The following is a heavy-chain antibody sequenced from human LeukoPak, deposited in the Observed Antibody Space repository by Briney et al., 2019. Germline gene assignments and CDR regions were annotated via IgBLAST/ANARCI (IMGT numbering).Heavy chain of an antibody. J-gene: IGHJ6*03. D-gene: IGHD6-13*01. V-gene: IGHV4-61*01. CDR2: IYYSGST. CDR3: ARGVAAAGPYMDV. CDR1: GGSISSSSYY. Sequence: SETLSLTCTVSGGSISSSSYYWSWIRQPPGKGLEWIGYIYYSGSTNYNPSLKSRVTISVDTSKNQFSLKLSSVTAADTAVYYCARGVAAAGPYMDVWGKGTTVTISS.